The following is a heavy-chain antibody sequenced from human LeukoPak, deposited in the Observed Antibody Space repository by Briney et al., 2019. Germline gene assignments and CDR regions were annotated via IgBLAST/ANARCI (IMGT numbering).Heavy chain of an antibody. D-gene: IGHD3-22*01. J-gene: IGHJ2*01. Sequence: PGGSLTLSCTASGFTFSTYSMTWVRQAPGKGLEWVSSISDSSTYIYYTDSVKGRFTISRDNSKNTLYLQMNSPRAEDTAVYYCAKGRSTMIVVYDLWGRGTLVTVSS. CDR1: GFTFSTYS. V-gene: IGHV3-21*04. CDR2: ISDSSTYI. CDR3: AKGRSTMIVVYDL.